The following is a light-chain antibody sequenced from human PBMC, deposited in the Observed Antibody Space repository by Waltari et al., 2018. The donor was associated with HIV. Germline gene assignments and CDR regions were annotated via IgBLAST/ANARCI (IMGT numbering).Light chain of an antibody. CDR3: GTWDSSLSVGGV. CDR1: SSNIGNNY. Sequence: QSVLTQPPSVSAAPGQKVTISCSGSSSNIGNNYVSWYQQLPGTAPKLLIYEKNKRPSGIPDRFSGSKADTSATLGITGLQTGDEADYYCGTWDSSLSVGGVFGGGTKLTVL. J-gene: IGLJ2*01. V-gene: IGLV1-51*02. CDR2: EKN.